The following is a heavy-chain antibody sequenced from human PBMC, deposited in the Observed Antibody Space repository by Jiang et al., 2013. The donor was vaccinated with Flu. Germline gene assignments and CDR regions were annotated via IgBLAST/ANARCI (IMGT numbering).Heavy chain of an antibody. CDR2: IWYDGSNK. CDR3: ARGGYYDSSGYFDY. Sequence: VQLVESGGGVVQPGRSLRLSCAASGFTFSSYGMHWVRQAPGKGLEWVAVIWYDGSNKYYADSVKGRFTISRDNSKNTLYLQMNSLRAEDTAVYYCARGGYYDSSGYFDYWGQGTLVTV. CDR1: GFTFSSYG. J-gene: IGHJ4*02. D-gene: IGHD3-22*01. V-gene: IGHV3-33*01.